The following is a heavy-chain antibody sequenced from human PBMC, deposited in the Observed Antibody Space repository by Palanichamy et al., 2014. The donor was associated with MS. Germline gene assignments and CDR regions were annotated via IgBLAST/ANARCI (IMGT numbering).Heavy chain of an antibody. CDR3: AREKQWLAPIDY. V-gene: IGHV3-7*01. CDR1: GFTFSSYF. CDR2: IKGDGSET. J-gene: IGHJ4*02. D-gene: IGHD6-19*01. Sequence: EAQLVESGGGLVQPGGSLRLSCAASGFTFSSYFMSWVRQAPGKGLEWVASIKGDGSETYYGDSVGGRFSISRDSAKSSMYLQMNSLRAEDTAVYYCAREKQWLAPIDYWGQGTRVTVSS.